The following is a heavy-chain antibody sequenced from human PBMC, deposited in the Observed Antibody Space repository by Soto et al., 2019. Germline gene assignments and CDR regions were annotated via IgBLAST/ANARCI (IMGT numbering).Heavy chain of an antibody. CDR1: GFTFSNAW. Sequence: EVQLVESGGGLVKPGGSLRLSCAASGFTFSNAWMNWVRQAPGKGLEWVGRIKSKSDGGTADYGAPVKGRFTISRDDSKDTQYLQMNSLKTEDTAVYYCTTGTYGSGSYPLCNWGQGTTVTVSS. CDR2: IKSKSDGGTA. V-gene: IGHV3-15*07. D-gene: IGHD3-10*01. CDR3: TTGTYGSGSYPLCN. J-gene: IGHJ6*02.